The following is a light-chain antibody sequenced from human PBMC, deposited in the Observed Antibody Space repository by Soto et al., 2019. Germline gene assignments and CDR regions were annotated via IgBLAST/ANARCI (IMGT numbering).Light chain of an antibody. J-gene: IGLJ1*01. CDR3: QSSDSSGRYPYV. CDR2: KDN. Sequence: ELTQPPSVSVSPGQTARITCSGDALPKQYAYWYQQKPGQAPVVVIYKDNGRPSGIPERFSGSSSGTTVTLTISGVQAEDEAYYYCQSSDSSGRYPYVFGTGTKVTVL. CDR1: ALPKQY. V-gene: IGLV3-25*02.